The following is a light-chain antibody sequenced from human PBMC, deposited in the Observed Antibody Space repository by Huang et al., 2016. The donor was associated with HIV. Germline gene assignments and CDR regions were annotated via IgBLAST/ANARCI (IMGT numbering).Light chain of an antibody. J-gene: IGKJ2*01. CDR2: WAS. CDR1: QIISYNSNNKHY. V-gene: IGKV4-1*01. CDR3: QQRSKWPPVYT. Sequence: DIVMTQSPDSLVVSLGERATINCQSSQIISYNSNNKHYLAWYQQKPGQPPKLLIYWASTRESGVPDRFTGSGSGTDFTLTISSLQAEDVAVYYCQQRSKWPPVYTFGQGTKLEIK.